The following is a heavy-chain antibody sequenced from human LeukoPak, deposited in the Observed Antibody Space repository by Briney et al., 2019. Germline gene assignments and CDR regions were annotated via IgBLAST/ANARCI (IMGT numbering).Heavy chain of an antibody. D-gene: IGHD2-15*01. Sequence: GGSLRLSCAASGFTFSNFWMHWVRQAPEMGLVWVSRINTDGSRTNSVKGRFTISRDNAKNSLYLQMNSLRAEDTAVYYCARGGYYFDYWGQGTLVTVSS. CDR2: INTDGSRT. V-gene: IGHV3-74*01. CDR3: ARGGYYFDY. J-gene: IGHJ4*02. CDR1: GFTFSNFW.